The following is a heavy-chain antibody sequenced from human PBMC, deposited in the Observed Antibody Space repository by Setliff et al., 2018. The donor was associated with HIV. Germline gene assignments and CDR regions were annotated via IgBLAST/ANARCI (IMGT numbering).Heavy chain of an antibody. V-gene: IGHV4-31*03. Sequence: SETLSLTCTVSGVSVSSGGYYWSWIRQHPGKGLEWIGYVYYTGTTYFNPSLKSRITISVDTSKNQFSLKLGFVTAADAAVYYCARGESTTWDLAEYFQHWGHGTLVTVSS. CDR1: GVSVSSGGYY. CDR2: VYYTGTT. D-gene: IGHD2-2*01. J-gene: IGHJ1*01. CDR3: ARGESTTWDLAEYFQH.